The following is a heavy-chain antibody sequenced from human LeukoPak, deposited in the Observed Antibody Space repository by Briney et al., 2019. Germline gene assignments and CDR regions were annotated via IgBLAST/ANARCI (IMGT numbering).Heavy chain of an antibody. CDR1: GYTFTSCY. J-gene: IGHJ6*04. CDR2: INPSGGST. V-gene: IGHV1-46*03. CDR3: ARDPLRAALSLDV. Sequence: ASVKVSCKASGYTFTSCYMHWVRQAPGQGLEWMGIINPSGGSTSYAQKFQGRVTMTRDTSTSTVYMELSSLRSEDTAVYYCARDPLRAALSLDVWGKGTTVTVSS. D-gene: IGHD6-6*01.